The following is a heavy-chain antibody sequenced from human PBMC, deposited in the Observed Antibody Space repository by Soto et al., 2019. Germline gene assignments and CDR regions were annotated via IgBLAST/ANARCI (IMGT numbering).Heavy chain of an antibody. V-gene: IGHV1-18*01. CDR3: ARDRGAYGMDV. Sequence: QVQLVQSGAEVKKPGASVKVYCKASGYTFTSYGISWVRQAPGQGLEWMGWISAYNGNTKYAQKLQGRVTMTTDTAMSKANMELRGLRSDDTPVYYCARDRGAYGMDVWAQGTTITVSS. CDR2: ISAYNGNT. CDR1: GYTFTSYG. J-gene: IGHJ6*02. D-gene: IGHD2-15*01.